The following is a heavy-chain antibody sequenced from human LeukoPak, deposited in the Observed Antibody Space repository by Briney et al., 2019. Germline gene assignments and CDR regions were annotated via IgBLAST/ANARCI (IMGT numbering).Heavy chain of an antibody. Sequence: GGSLRLSCTASGFTFNRDWTAWVRQAPGKGLEWVANIKEDGSEKYYVDSVKGRFTISRDNAKNSLYLQMNSLRAEDTAVYYCLLFKYYFDYWGQGTLVTVSS. CDR3: LLFKYYFDY. CDR1: GFTFNRDW. CDR2: IKEDGSEK. J-gene: IGHJ4*02. D-gene: IGHD3-3*01. V-gene: IGHV3-7*01.